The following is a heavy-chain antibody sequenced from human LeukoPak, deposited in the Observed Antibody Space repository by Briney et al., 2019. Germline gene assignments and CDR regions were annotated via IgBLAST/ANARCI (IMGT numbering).Heavy chain of an antibody. CDR2: INPNSGGT. D-gene: IGHD1-1*01. J-gene: IGHJ6*03. CDR3: ARSLNDPPYYYYYMDV. V-gene: IGHV1-2*02. CDR1: GYTFTGYY. Sequence: GASVKVSCKASGYTFTGYYMHWVRQAPGQGLEWMGWINPNSGGTNYAQKFQGRVTMTRDTSISTAYMELSRLRSDDTAVYYCARSLNDPPYYYYYMDVWGKGTTVTISS.